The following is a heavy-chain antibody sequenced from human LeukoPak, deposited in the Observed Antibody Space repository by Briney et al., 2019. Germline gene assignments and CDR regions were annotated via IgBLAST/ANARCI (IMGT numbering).Heavy chain of an antibody. CDR1: GFTFSSYS. V-gene: IGHV3-21*01. D-gene: IGHD4-23*01. CDR2: ISGSSSYI. J-gene: IGHJ3*02. CDR3: ARYGGNRRSSAFDI. Sequence: GGSLRLSCAASGFTFSSYSMNWVRQAPGKGLEWVSSISGSSSYIYYADSVKGRFTISRDNAKNSLYLQMNSLRAEDTAVYYCARYGGNRRSSAFDIWGQGTMVTVSS.